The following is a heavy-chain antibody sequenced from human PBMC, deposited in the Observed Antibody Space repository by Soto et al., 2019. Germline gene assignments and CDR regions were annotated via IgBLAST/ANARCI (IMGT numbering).Heavy chain of an antibody. D-gene: IGHD2-8*01. CDR1: GYTFTSYD. Sequence: QVQLVQSGAEVKKPGASVRVSCKASGYTFTSYDINWVRQATGQGLEWMGWMNPNSGNTGYAQKFQGRVTMTRNTSISTVYVELRSLRSVETAVYYCARMLYCDMVDYWGQGTLV. CDR3: ARMLYCDMVDY. V-gene: IGHV1-8*01. CDR2: MNPNSGNT. J-gene: IGHJ4*02.